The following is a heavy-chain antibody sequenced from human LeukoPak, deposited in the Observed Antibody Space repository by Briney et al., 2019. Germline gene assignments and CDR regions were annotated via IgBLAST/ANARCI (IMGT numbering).Heavy chain of an antibody. V-gene: IGHV4-34*01. Sequence: PSETLSLTCAVYGGSFSGYYWSWIRQPPGKGLEWIGEINHSGSTNYNPSLKSRVTISVDTSKNQFSLKLSSVTAADTAVYYCARGGLNNCSSTSCYSNWFDPWGQGTLVTVSS. D-gene: IGHD2-2*01. J-gene: IGHJ5*02. CDR2: INHSGST. CDR3: ARGGLNNCSSTSCYSNWFDP. CDR1: GGSFSGYY.